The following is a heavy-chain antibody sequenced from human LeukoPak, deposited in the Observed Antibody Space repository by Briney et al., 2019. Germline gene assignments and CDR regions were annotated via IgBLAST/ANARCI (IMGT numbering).Heavy chain of an antibody. V-gene: IGHV3-53*01. D-gene: IGHD2-21*01. CDR2: INSGGST. Sequence: GGSLRLSCAASGFTVSSNCMSWVRHPPGKGLGWVSVINSGGSTNYADSVKGRFSISRDNSKNTLYLQMSSLRAEDTAVYYCARDLFHWGQGTLVTVSS. CDR3: ARDLFH. CDR1: GFTVSSNC. J-gene: IGHJ4*02.